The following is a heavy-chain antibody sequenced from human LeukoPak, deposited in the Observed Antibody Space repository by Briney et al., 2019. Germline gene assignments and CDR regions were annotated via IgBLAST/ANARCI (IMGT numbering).Heavy chain of an antibody. CDR2: ISGSGAGT. J-gene: IGHJ4*02. CDR3: AKMVREFYTISYYFDY. CDR1: GFTFNNYA. D-gene: IGHD2-8*01. V-gene: IGHV3-23*01. Sequence: PGGSLRLSCAASGFTFNNYAMNWVRQSPRKGLEWVSGISGSGAGTYYADSVKGRFTISRDNSKNTLYLQMNSLRAEDTAVYYCAKMVREFYTISYYFDYWGQGTLVTVSS.